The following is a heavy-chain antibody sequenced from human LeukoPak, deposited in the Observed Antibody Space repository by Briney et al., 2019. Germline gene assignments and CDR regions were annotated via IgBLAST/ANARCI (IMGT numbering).Heavy chain of an antibody. D-gene: IGHD6-13*01. CDR1: GFTLSSYA. CDR2: ISGSGGST. J-gene: IGHJ1*01. Sequence: GGSLRLSRAASGFTLSSYAMSWVRQAPGKGLEWVSTISGSGGSTSYADSVKGRFTISRDNSKNTLYLQMNSLRAEDTAVYYCAKDEVYSSSWYFQHWGQGTLVTVSS. V-gene: IGHV3-23*01. CDR3: AKDEVYSSSWYFQH.